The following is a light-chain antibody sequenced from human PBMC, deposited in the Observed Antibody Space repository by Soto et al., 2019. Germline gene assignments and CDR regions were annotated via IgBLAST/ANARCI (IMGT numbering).Light chain of an antibody. V-gene: IGKV1-39*01. J-gene: IGKJ1*01. CDR1: QSIASY. CDR2: AAS. Sequence: DIQMTQSPSSLSASVGDRVTITCRASQSIASYLKWYQQKPGKAPKLLIYAASTLRTGVPSRFSGSGSETDFTXTXXXXXXXXXXXXXCQQSSSTPPTFGQGTKVEIK. CDR3: QQSSSTPPT.